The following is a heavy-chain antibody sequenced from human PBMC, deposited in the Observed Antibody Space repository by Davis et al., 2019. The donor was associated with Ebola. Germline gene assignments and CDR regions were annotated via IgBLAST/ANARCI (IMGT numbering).Heavy chain of an antibody. J-gene: IGHJ3*02. CDR1: GFTFSSYS. D-gene: IGHD5-18*01. CDR3: ARGSVGTAFRALDI. V-gene: IGHV3-72*01. CDR2: IRNKGNSYTT. Sequence: PGGSLRLSCAASGFTFSSYSMNWVRQAPGKGLEWVARIRNKGNSYTTEYAASVKGRFTISRDDSENSHYLQMNSLKTEDTAVYYCARGSVGTAFRALDIWGQGTMVTVSS.